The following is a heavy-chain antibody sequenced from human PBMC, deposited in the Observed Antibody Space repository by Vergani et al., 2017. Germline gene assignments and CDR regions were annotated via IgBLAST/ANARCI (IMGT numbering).Heavy chain of an antibody. CDR2: IYTSGST. CDR3: ARAEWFGDLG. D-gene: IGHD3-10*01. J-gene: IGHJ4*02. Sequence: QVQLQESGPGLVKPSQTLSLTCTVSGGSISSGSYYWSWIRQPPGKGLEWIGRIYTSGSTNYNPSLKSRVTISVDTSKNQFSLKLSSVTAADTAVYYCARAEWFGDLGWGQGTLVTVSS. CDR1: GGSISSGSYY. V-gene: IGHV4-61*02.